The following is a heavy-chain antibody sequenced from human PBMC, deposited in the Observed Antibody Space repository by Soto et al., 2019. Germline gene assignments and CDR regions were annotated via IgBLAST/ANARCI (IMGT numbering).Heavy chain of an antibody. Sequence: SETLSLTCTVSGGSISSSSYYWAWIRQPPGKGLEWIGTIYYSGTTYYNPSLKSRVTISVDTSKNQFSLRLSSVTAADTAVYYCATLNRSSSALHFDYWGQGTLVTVSS. CDR2: IYYSGTT. D-gene: IGHD6-6*01. V-gene: IGHV4-39*01. CDR3: ATLNRSSSALHFDY. J-gene: IGHJ4*02. CDR1: GGSISSSSYY.